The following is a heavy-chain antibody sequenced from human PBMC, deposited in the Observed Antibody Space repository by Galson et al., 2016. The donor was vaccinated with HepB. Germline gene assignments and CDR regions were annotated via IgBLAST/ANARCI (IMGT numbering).Heavy chain of an antibody. CDR3: ARDDSGGWYGFHYGMDV. V-gene: IGHV4-59*01. CDR1: SASISGYY. CDR2: IHYSGRT. J-gene: IGHJ6*02. Sequence: SETLSLTCTVSSASISGYYLSWIRQPPGKGLEWIGYIHYSGRTNYNPSLKSRVTISVDTSKNQFSLKLSSVTAADTAVYCCARDDSGGWYGFHYGMDVWGQGTTVTVSS. D-gene: IGHD6-19*01.